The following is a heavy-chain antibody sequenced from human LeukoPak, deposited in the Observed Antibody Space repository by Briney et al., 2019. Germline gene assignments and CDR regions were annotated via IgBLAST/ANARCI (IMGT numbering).Heavy chain of an antibody. CDR1: GFTFTSSA. J-gene: IGHJ3*02. V-gene: IGHV1-58*02. CDR3: AAEWFGESHDAFDI. D-gene: IGHD3-10*01. CDR2: IVVGSGNT. Sequence: VASVKVSCKASGFTFTSSAMQWVRQARGQRLEWIGWIVVGSGNTNYAQKFQERVTITRDMSTSTAYMELSSLRSEDTAVYYCAAEWFGESHDAFDIWGQGTMVTVSS.